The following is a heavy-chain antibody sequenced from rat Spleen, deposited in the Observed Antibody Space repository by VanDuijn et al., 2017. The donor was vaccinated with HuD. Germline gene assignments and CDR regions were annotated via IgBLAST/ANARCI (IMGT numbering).Heavy chain of an antibody. D-gene: IGHD4-3*01. CDR3: ARQDTSGYSNWFAY. V-gene: IGHV5-58*01. CDR2: INTDGGST. CDR1: GFTFSSYW. Sequence: EVKLVESGGGLVQPGRSLKLSCAASGFTFSSYWMYWIRQAPGKGLEWVSSINTDGGSTYYSDSVKGRFTISRNNAENSVYLQMNSLRSDDTATYYCARQDTSGYSNWFAYWGQGTLVTVSS. J-gene: IGHJ3*01.